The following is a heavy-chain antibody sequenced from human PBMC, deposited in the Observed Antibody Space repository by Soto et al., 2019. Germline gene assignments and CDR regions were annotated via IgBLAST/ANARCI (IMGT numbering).Heavy chain of an antibody. CDR2: IYYSGST. D-gene: IGHD2-21*01. CDR3: ARDSGRWTPSGIFANYDGMGV. V-gene: IGHV4-59*01. J-gene: IGHJ6*02. CDR1: GGSISSYY. Sequence: SETLSLTCTVSGGSISSYYWSWIRQPPGKGLEWIGYIYYSGSTNYNPSLKSRVTISVDTSKNQFSLKLSSVAAADTAVYYCARDSGRWTPSGIFANYDGMGVWGQGTTVSVSS.